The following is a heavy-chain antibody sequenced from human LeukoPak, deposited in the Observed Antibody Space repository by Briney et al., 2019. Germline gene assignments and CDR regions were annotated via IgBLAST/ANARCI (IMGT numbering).Heavy chain of an antibody. CDR2: INPNSGGT. V-gene: IGHV1-2*02. CDR3: AREFGDGYNLGFDY. CDR1: GYTFTGYY. Sequence: ASVKVSCKASGYTFTGYYMHWVRQAPGQGLEWMGWINPNSGGTNYAQKFQGRVTMTRDTSISTAYMELSSLRSEDTAVYYCAREFGDGYNLGFDYWGQGTLVTVSS. J-gene: IGHJ4*02. D-gene: IGHD5-24*01.